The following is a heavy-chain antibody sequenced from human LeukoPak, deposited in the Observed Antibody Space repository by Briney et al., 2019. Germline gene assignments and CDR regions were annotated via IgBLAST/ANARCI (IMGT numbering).Heavy chain of an antibody. Sequence: GASVKVSCKASGGTFSSYAISWVRQAPGQGLEWMGGIIPIFGTANYAQKFQGRVTITADESTSTAYMELSSLRSEDTAVYYCAGILAPGYSSGWPDYWGQGTLVTVSS. V-gene: IGHV1-69*13. D-gene: IGHD6-19*01. J-gene: IGHJ4*02. CDR1: GGTFSSYA. CDR3: AGILAPGYSSGWPDY. CDR2: IIPIFGTA.